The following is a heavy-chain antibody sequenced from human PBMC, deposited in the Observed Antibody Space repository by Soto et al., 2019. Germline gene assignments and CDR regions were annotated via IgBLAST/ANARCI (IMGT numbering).Heavy chain of an antibody. CDR2: VYHSGST. CDR1: GGSISNNW. J-gene: IGHJ4*02. D-gene: IGHD3-22*01. V-gene: IGHV4-4*02. Sequence: QVQLQESGPGLVKPSGTLSLTCAVSGGSISNNWWSWVRQPPGKGLEWIGKVYHSGSTNYNPSLKSRVTISLDKSKNQFSLNLSSVTAADTAVYYCARERYDSSGFYYSHFDYWGQGTLVTVSS. CDR3: ARERYDSSGFYYSHFDY.